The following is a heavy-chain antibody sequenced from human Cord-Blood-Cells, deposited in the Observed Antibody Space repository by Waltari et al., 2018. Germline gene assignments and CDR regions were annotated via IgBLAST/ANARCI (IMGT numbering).Heavy chain of an antibody. CDR2: IIPMFGTA. V-gene: IGHV1-69*01. Sequence: QVQLVQSGAGVKKPGSSVKVACKASGGTLSSYAISWVRQAPGHGLEWMGGIIPMFGTANYAQKCRGGVTTTADESTSTAYMELSSLSSEDTAVYYCAGDAPGNARDGRDVWGQGTTVTVSS. CDR1: GGTLSSYA. CDR3: AGDAPGNARDGRDV. J-gene: IGHJ6*02. D-gene: IGHD6-6*01.